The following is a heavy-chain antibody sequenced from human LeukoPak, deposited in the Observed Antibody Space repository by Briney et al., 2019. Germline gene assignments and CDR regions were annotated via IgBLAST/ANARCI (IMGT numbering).Heavy chain of an antibody. J-gene: IGHJ4*02. Sequence: GGSLRLSCTASGFSFSSYGMHWVRQAPGKGLEWLTFIWFDGSQTYYADSVKGRFTISRDNSKNTLYLQMNSLRTEDTAMYYCAKCSAGNCDIDYWGQGTLVTVSS. CDR3: AKCSAGNCDIDY. V-gene: IGHV3-30*02. D-gene: IGHD2-15*01. CDR1: GFSFSSYG. CDR2: IWFDGSQT.